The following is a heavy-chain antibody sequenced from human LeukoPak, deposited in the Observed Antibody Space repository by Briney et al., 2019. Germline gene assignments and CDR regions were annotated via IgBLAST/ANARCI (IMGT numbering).Heavy chain of an antibody. V-gene: IGHV3-23*01. D-gene: IGHD3-10*01. CDR1: GFTFSNSA. CDR2: IRSGGGDT. J-gene: IGHJ4*02. Sequence: GGSLRLSCAASGFTFSNSAMTWVRQAPGKGLEWVSSIRSGGGDTYYADSVKGRFTISRDSPKNTLYLQLKGQPAKQRAVYYCPNSDFGELPSDYWGQGTLVTVSS. CDR3: PNSDFGELPSDY.